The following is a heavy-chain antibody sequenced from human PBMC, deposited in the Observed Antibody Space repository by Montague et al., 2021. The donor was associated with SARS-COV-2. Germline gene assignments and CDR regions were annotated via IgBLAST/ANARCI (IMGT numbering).Heavy chain of an antibody. CDR2: LHLCGAT. V-gene: IGHV4-59*03. CDR1: GASMSPYH. D-gene: IGHD3-10*01. CDR3: GSSLGGREYWTDYYFDY. Sequence: SETLSLTCAVTGASMSPYHWCWIWKPPGQGLERIGILHLCGATNSNSSPARRVPVSVAASKNQFSLSLITVTVADTAVYFCGSSLGGREYWTDYYFDYWGQGILVTVSA. J-gene: IGHJ4*03.